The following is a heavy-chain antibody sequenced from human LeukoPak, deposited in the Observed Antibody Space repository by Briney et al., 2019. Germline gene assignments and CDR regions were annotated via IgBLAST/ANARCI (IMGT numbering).Heavy chain of an antibody. CDR1: GGSISSGGYY. D-gene: IGHD1-7*01. Sequence: KSSETLSLTCTVSGGSISSGGYYWSWIRQHPGKGLEWIGYIYYSGSTYYNPSLKSRVTISVDTSKNQFSLKLSSVTAADTAVYYCASGGLYNWNYGLWYAFDIWGQGTMVTVSS. CDR3: ASGGLYNWNYGLWYAFDI. V-gene: IGHV4-31*03. CDR2: IYYSGST. J-gene: IGHJ3*02.